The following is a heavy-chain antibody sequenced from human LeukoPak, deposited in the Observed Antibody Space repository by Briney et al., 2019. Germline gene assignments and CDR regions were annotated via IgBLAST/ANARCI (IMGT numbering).Heavy chain of an antibody. J-gene: IGHJ4*02. D-gene: IGHD2-2*01. CDR2: INHSGST. V-gene: IGHV4-34*01. CDR3: ARGPGYCSSTSCFPFDY. CDR1: GGSFSGYY. Sequence: SETLSLTCAVYGGSFSGYYWSWIRQPPGKGLEWIGEINHSGSTNYNPSLKSRVTISVDTSKNQFSLKLSSVTAADTAVYYCARGPGYCSSTSCFPFDYWGQGTPVTVSS.